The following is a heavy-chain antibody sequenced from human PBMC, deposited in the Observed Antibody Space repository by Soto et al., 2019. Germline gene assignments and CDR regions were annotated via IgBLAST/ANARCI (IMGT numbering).Heavy chain of an antibody. D-gene: IGHD6-13*01. J-gene: IGHJ6*02. CDR1: VYTFINYG. CDR3: ARGQVVCDSNCYHYYGMDV. CDR2: ISTYNGNT. Sequence: SVKVSCKASVYTFINYGISWVRQAPGQGLEWMGWISTYNGNTYYGQKFQGRVTMTTDTSTTTAYMELRSLKSDDTAVYYCARGQVVCDSNCYHYYGMDVWGQGTTVTVSS. V-gene: IGHV1-18*01.